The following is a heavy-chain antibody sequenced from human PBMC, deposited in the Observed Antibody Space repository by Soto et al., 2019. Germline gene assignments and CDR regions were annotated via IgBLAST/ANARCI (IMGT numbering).Heavy chain of an antibody. D-gene: IGHD3-10*01. CDR3: ARDLRGGSYGMDV. CDR2: IFYSGST. Sequence: QVQLQESGPGLVKPSQPLSLTCTVSGGSINSGDYYWSWIRQHPGKGLEWIRYIFYSGSTYYNPSLKSRVTISVYTSKNQFSLKLSSVTAADTAVYYGARDLRGGSYGMDVWGQGTTVTVSS. J-gene: IGHJ6*02. CDR1: GGSINSGDYY. V-gene: IGHV4-31*03.